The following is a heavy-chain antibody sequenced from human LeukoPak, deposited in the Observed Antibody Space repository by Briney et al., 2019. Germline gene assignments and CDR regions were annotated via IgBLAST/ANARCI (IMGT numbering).Heavy chain of an antibody. D-gene: IGHD3-9*01. CDR2: ISSSSRTI. CDR1: GFTFSSYS. J-gene: IGHJ5*02. CDR3: ARDRLYYDILTGYRPNWFDP. Sequence: GGSLRLSCAASGFTFSSYSMNWVRQAPGKGLEWVSYISSSSRTIYYADSVKGRFTISRDNAKNSLYLQMNSLRAEDTAVYYCARDRLYYDILTGYRPNWFDPWGQGTLVTVSS. V-gene: IGHV3-48*01.